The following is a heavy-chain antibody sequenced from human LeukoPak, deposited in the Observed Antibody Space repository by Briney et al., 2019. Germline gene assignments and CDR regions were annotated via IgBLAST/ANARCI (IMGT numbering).Heavy chain of an antibody. D-gene: IGHD6-19*01. CDR2: INPKSGAA. J-gene: IGHJ4*02. CDR3: ARGAEAETSPLDF. Sequence: GASVKVSCKASGYIVSDYYMHWVRQAPGQGPEWLGWINPKSGAADYAQQFRGRVTMTRDTSINTDYMEMQRVTSDDTAVYFCARGAEAETSPLDFWGQGTLVIVS. CDR1: GYIVSDYY. V-gene: IGHV1-2*02.